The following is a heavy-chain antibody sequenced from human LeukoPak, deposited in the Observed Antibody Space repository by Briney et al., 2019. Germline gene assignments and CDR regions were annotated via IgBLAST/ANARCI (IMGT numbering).Heavy chain of an antibody. J-gene: IGHJ4*01. CDR1: GGSISSYY. Sequence: SETLSLTCTVSGGSISSYYWSWIRQPPGKGLEWIGYIYYSGSTNYNPSLKSRVTISVDTSKNQFSLKLSSLTAADTAVYYCARERGRLSYCSGGTCYHDRWGQGTQVTVSS. V-gene: IGHV4-59*12. D-gene: IGHD2-15*01. CDR2: IYYSGST. CDR3: ARERGRLSYCSGGTCYHDR.